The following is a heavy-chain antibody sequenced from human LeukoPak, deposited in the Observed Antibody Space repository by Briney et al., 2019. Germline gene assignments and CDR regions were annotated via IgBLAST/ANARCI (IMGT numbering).Heavy chain of an antibody. V-gene: IGHV4-39*07. CDR3: ASRTPHDILTGYYWVDYYMDV. CDR1: GGSISSSSYY. Sequence: SETLSLTCTVSGGSISSSSYYWGWIRQPPGKGLEWIGSIYYSGSTYYNPSLKSRVTISVDTSKNQFSLKLSSVTAADTAVYYCASRTPHDILTGYYWVDYYMDVWGKGTTVTVSS. D-gene: IGHD3-9*01. J-gene: IGHJ6*03. CDR2: IYYSGST.